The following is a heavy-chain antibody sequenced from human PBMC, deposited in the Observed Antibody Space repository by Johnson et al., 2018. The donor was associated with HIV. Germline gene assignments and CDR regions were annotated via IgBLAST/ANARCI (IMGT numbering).Heavy chain of an antibody. J-gene: IGHJ3*02. CDR1: AFTFSSFA. D-gene: IGHD3-22*01. Sequence: VQLVESGGGLVQPGGSLRLSCAASAFTFSSFAMSWVRQAPGKGLEWVSGISGAGGSRNYADSVKGRFTISRDNSKNTLYLQMNSLRAEDTAIYYCAKDLHYYDSSGFNDAFDIWGQGTMVAVSS. V-gene: IGHV3-23*04. CDR2: ISGAGGSR. CDR3: AKDLHYYDSSGFNDAFDI.